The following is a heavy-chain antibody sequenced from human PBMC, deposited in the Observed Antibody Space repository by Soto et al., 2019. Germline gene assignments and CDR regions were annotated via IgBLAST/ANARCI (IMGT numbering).Heavy chain of an antibody. J-gene: IGHJ3*02. CDR3: ARGYSSTWYGGAFDI. V-gene: IGHV3-74*01. CDR1: GFTFSSYW. Sequence: GSLRLSCAASGFTFSSYWMHWVRQAPGKGLVWVSRINSDGSSTSYADSVKGRFTISRDNAKNTLYLQMNCLRAEDTAVYYCARGYSSTWYGGAFDIWGQGTVVTVS. CDR2: INSDGSST. D-gene: IGHD6-13*01.